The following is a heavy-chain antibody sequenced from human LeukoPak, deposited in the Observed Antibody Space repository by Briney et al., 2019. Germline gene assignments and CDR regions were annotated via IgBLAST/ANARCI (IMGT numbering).Heavy chain of an antibody. CDR2: IKSKSDGGTA. CDR1: GFTFSNAW. V-gene: IGHV3-15*01. J-gene: IGHJ4*02. CDR3: TTYSGSAGTGLHFDH. Sequence: PGGSLRLSCAASGFTFSNAWMSWVRQAPGKGLGWVGHIKSKSDGGTADYAAPVKGRFTISRDDSKNTLYLQMNSLKTEDTAVYYCTTYSGSAGTGLHFDHWGQGTLLTVSS. D-gene: IGHD6-19*01.